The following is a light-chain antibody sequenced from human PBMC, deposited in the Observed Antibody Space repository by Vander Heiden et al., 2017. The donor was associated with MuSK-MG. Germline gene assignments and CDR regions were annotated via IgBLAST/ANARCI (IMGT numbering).Light chain of an antibody. J-gene: IGKJ2*01. CDR2: DAS. CDR3: RQCNHEPHT. V-gene: IGKV3-11*01. CDR1: QRVGSF. Sequence: EVVLTHSPSTLSFSPGERATLSCRARQRVGSFFSWYQQKPGQAPRLLLDDASNSATGPQARFRGRGSGTDMPMTSRTLEPEDIAVDFCRQCNHEPHTLGQGTKMEIK.